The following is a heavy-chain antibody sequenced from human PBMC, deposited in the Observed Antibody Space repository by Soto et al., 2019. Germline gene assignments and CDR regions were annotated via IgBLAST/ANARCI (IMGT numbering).Heavy chain of an antibody. J-gene: IGHJ4*02. CDR1: GYTFTGYY. Sequence: ASVKVSCKASGYTFTGYYMHWVRQAPGQGLEWMGWINPNSGGTNYAQKFQGWVTMTRDTSISTAYMELSRLRSDDTAVYYCARSTYLTYYYDSSGYYPFDYRGQGTLVTVSS. CDR3: ARSTYLTYYYDSSGYYPFDY. CDR2: INPNSGGT. D-gene: IGHD3-22*01. V-gene: IGHV1-2*04.